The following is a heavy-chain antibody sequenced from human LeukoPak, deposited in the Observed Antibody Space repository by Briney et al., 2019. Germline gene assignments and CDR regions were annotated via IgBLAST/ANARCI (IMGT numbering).Heavy chain of an antibody. CDR2: INPSGGGT. D-gene: IGHD2-15*01. CDR1: GYTFTSYY. Sequence: ASVKVSCKASGYTFTSYYMHWVRQAPGQGLEWMGIINPSGGGTSYAQKFQGRVTMTRDMSTSTVYMELSSLRSEDTAVYYCASGGSSLKDAFDIWGQGTMVTVSS. J-gene: IGHJ3*02. CDR3: ASGGSSLKDAFDI. V-gene: IGHV1-46*01.